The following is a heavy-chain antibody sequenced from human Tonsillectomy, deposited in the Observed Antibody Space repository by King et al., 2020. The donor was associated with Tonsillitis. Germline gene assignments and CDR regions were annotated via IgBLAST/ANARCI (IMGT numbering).Heavy chain of an antibody. CDR3: AKGVYSGMDA. J-gene: IGHJ6*04. CDR1: GFTFSNSV. CDR2: ISHDGSSK. D-gene: IGHD2-8*01. V-gene: IGHV3-30*18. Sequence: VQLVESGGGVVQPGRSLRLSCAASGFTFSNSVMHWVRQAPGKGLEWVAVISHDGSSKYYADSVKGRFTVSRDNSKNTLYVQMNSLRAEDTAVYYCAKGVYSGMDAWGKGTTVTVSS.